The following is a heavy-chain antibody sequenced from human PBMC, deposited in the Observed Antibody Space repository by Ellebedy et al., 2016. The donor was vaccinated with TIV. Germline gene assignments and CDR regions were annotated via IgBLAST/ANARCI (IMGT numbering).Heavy chain of an antibody. J-gene: IGHJ6*02. CDR3: ARVRRGSSGMDV. V-gene: IGHV1-2*02. D-gene: IGHD1-1*01. CDR1: GYTFTANY. CDR2: INPDSGGT. Sequence: ASVKVSCKASGYTFTANYVHWVRQAPGQSLEWMGWINPDSGGTNFAQNFQGRVSMTRAASINTVYMQLTRLQSDDTAVYYCARVRRGSSGMDVWGQGTTVTVSS.